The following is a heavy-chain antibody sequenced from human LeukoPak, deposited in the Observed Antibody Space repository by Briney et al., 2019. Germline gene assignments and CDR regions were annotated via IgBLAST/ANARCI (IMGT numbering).Heavy chain of an antibody. D-gene: IGHD6-13*01. CDR2: ISYDGSNK. CDR3: ARGRSSSWYMGYFQH. Sequence: PGRSLRLSCAASGFTFSSYAMHWVRQAPGKGLEWVAVISYDGSNKYYADSVKGRFTISRDNSKNTLYLQMNSLRAEDTAVYYCARGRSSSWYMGYFQHWGQGTLVTVSS. J-gene: IGHJ1*01. V-gene: IGHV3-30*04. CDR1: GFTFSSYA.